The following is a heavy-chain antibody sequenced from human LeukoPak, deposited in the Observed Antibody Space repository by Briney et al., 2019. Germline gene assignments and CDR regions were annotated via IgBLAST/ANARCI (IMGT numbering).Heavy chain of an antibody. CDR2: VSYDGSNK. J-gene: IGHJ4*02. CDR3: AKAETMTQRGYFDY. CDR1: GFIFSNYG. V-gene: IGHV3-30*18. Sequence: EGSLRLSCAASGFIFSNYGMHWVRQAPGKGLEWVAVVSYDGSNKYYADSVKGRFTISRDNSKNTLSLQMSSLRAEDTAVYYCAKAETMTQRGYFDYWGQGTLVTVSS. D-gene: IGHD1-1*01.